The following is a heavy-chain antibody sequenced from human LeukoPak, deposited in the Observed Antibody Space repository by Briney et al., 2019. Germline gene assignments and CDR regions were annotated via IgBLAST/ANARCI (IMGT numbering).Heavy chain of an antibody. D-gene: IGHD2-2*01. J-gene: IGHJ6*02. CDR2: ISSSSSYI. Sequence: GGSLRLSCAASGFTFSSYSMNWVRQAPGKGLEWVSTISSSSSYIYYADSVKGRFTISRDNAKNSLYLQMNSLRAEDTAVYYCARDRQLLDYYYGMDVWGQGTTVIVSS. CDR3: ARDRQLLDYYYGMDV. V-gene: IGHV3-21*01. CDR1: GFTFSSYS.